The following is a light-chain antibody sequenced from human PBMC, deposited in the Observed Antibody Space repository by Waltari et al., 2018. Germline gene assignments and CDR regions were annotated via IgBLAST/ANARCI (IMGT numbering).Light chain of an antibody. J-gene: IGKJ2*03. CDR2: RVS. Sequence: DVVLTQSPLSLPVPLGQPASISCRSSRSLVHSNGNTYLAWFHQRPGQSPRRLLYRVSERDSGVPDRFNGSESATDFTLRISRVEAEDVGLYYCMQGTHWPVYSFGQGTKLEIK. CDR3: MQGTHWPVYS. CDR1: RSLVHSNGNTY. V-gene: IGKV2-30*02.